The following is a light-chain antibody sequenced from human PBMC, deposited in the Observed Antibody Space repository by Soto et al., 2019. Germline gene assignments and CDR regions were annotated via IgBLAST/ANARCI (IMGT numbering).Light chain of an antibody. CDR1: SSDIGGYNY. CDR3: SSYAGISNYV. J-gene: IGLJ1*01. CDR2: DVT. V-gene: IGLV2-11*01. Sequence: QSALTQPRSVSGSPGQSVIISCTGTSSDIGGYNYVSWYQQHAGKAPKLMIYDVTKRPSGVPDRFSGSKSGNTAPLTISGLQAEDEADYYCSSYAGISNYVFXGGTKVTVL.